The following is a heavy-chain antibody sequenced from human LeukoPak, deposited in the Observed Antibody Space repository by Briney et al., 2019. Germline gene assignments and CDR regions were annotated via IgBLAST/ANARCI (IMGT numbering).Heavy chain of an antibody. V-gene: IGHV3-48*03. J-gene: IGHJ4*02. D-gene: IGHD3-10*01. CDR3: ARDRDPLVRCDY. Sequence: LSLTCTVSGGSISSSSYYWGWVRQAPGKGLEWVSYISSSGSTRYYADSVKGRFTISRDNAKNSLYLQMNSLRAEDTAVYYCARDRDPLVRCDYWGQGTLVTVSS. CDR2: ISSSGSTR. CDR1: GGSISSSSYY.